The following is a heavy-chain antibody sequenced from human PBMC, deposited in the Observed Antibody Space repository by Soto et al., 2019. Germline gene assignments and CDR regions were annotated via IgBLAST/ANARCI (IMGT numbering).Heavy chain of an antibody. CDR2: ISYDGNNQ. D-gene: IGHD4-17*01. Sequence: QVYLVESGGGVVQPGRSLRLSCAASGFTFSTYAVQWVRQAPGKGLEWVALISYDGNNQFYAESVKGRFTISRDNSRNTLYRQMGSLRPEDTAIYYCATYDYGDNNFWGQGTLVTVSS. J-gene: IGHJ4*02. CDR1: GFTFSTYA. CDR3: ATYDYGDNNF. V-gene: IGHV3-30-3*01.